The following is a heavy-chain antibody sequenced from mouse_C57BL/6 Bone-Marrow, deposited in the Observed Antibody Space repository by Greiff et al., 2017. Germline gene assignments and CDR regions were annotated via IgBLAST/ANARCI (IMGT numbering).Heavy chain of an antibody. CDR2: IYPGDGDT. D-gene: IGHD3-2*02. CDR1: GYAFSSSW. CDR3: ASRQLRLGDYFDY. Sequence: VKLQESGPELVKPGASVKISCKASGYAFSSSWMNWVKQRPGKGLEWIGRIYPGDGDTNYNGKFKGKATLTADKSSSTAYMQLSSLTSEDSAVDVCASRQLRLGDYFDYWGQGTTLTVSS. J-gene: IGHJ2*01. V-gene: IGHV1-82*01.